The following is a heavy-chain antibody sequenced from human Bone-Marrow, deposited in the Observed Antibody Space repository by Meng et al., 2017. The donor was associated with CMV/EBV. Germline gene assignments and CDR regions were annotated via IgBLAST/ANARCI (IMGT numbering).Heavy chain of an antibody. J-gene: IGHJ4*02. Sequence: GESLKISCAASGFTFSSYGMHWVRQAPGKGLEWVAVIWYDGSNKYYADSVKGRFTISRDNSKNTLYLQMNSLRAEDTAVYYCARAPLDSHCSSTSCNVGYWGQGTLVTVSS. V-gene: IGHV3-33*01. CDR2: IWYDGSNK. CDR1: GFTFSSYG. D-gene: IGHD2-2*01. CDR3: ARAPLDSHCSSTSCNVGY.